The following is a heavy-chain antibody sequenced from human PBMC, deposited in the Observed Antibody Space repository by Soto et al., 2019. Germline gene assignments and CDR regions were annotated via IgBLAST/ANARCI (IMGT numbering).Heavy chain of an antibody. CDR1: GYTFTSYA. V-gene: IGHV1-8*02. D-gene: IGHD3-3*01. Sequence: ASVKVSCKASGYTFTSYAMHLVRQATGQGLEWMGWMNPNSDNTGYAQKFQGRVTMTRNTSISTAYMELSSLRSEDTAVYYCAREKSGYYDYWGQGTLVTVS. CDR3: AREKSGYYDY. CDR2: MNPNSDNT. J-gene: IGHJ4*02.